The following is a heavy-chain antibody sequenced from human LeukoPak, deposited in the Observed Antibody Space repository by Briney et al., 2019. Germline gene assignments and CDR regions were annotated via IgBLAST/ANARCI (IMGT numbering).Heavy chain of an antibody. J-gene: IGHJ6*03. V-gene: IGHV3-30*02. CDR1: EFTFSNYG. Sequence: GGSLRLSCAASEFTFSNYGMHWVRQAPGKGLEWVAFIRYDGSDKYYADSVKGRLTISRDNSKKTLYLQMNSQRAEDTAVYYCAKEYAGSHYYFYYMDVWGKGTTVTVSS. CDR3: AKEYAGSHYYFYYMDV. CDR2: IRYDGSDK.